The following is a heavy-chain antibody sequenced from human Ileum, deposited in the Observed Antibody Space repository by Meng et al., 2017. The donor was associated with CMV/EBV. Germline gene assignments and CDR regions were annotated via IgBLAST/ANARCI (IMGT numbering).Heavy chain of an antibody. CDR1: GGSLNNYY. D-gene: IGHD6-19*01. Sequence: SETLSLTCEVSGGSLNNYYCSWLRQAPGKGLEWIGEVNPSGRTNYIPSLTSRVIISMDTSKSQFSLNLASVTAADTAVYYCARQYSSGYYVQLWGQGTLVTVSS. J-gene: IGHJ4*02. V-gene: IGHV4-34*01. CDR2: VNPSGRT. CDR3: ARQYSSGYYVQL.